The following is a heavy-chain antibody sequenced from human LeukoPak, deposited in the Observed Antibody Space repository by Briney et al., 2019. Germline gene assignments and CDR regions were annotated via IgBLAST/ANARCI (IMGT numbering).Heavy chain of an antibody. CDR2: IYTSGST. Sequence: LETLSLTCTVSGGSISSYYWSWIRQPAGKGLEWIGRIYTSGSTNYNPSLKSRVTMSVDTSKNQFSLKLSSVTAADTAVYYCASSRAYASGNYHSPVWYYHYGMDVWGQGTTVTVSS. J-gene: IGHJ6*02. CDR1: GGSISSYY. D-gene: IGHD3-10*01. V-gene: IGHV4-4*07. CDR3: ASSRAYASGNYHSPVWYYHYGMDV.